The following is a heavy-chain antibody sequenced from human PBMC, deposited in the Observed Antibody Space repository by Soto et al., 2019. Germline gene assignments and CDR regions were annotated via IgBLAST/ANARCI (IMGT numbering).Heavy chain of an antibody. J-gene: IGHJ4*02. CDR1: GGSFSGYF. D-gene: IGHD6-19*01. CDR2: ANDSGSR. V-gene: IGHV4-34*01. CDR3: ARWYSSGWYGNYFDY. Sequence: SETLSLTCGVYGGSFSGYFWSWLRQSPGKGLEWLAEANDSGSRNYNPFLRGRLTISLDTSKNQFSLRLSSVTSADTAVYYCARWYSSGWYGNYFDYWGQGTLVTV.